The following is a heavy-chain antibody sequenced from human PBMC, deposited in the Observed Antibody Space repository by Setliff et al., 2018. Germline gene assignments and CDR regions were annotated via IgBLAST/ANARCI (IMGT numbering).Heavy chain of an antibody. CDR2: INPSSGAT. D-gene: IGHD3-16*01. J-gene: IGHJ3*02. CDR3: ARDGGGDSDAFDI. V-gene: IGHV1-2*06. CDR1: GGTFTGYY. Sequence: ASVKVSCKASGGTFTGYYMYWVRQAPGQGLEWMGRINPSSGATIYAQKFQGRVTMTSDTSISTAYMELGRLRSDDTAVYFCARDGGGDSDAFDIWGQGTMVTVSS.